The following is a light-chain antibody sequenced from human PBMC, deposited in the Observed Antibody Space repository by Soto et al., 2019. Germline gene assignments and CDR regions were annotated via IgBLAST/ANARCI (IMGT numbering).Light chain of an antibody. CDR1: QSISSY. J-gene: IGKJ5*01. V-gene: IGKV1-39*01. Sequence: DIQMTQSPSSLSASVGDRVTITCRASQSISSYLNWYQQKPGKAPKLLIYAASSLQSGVPSRFSGSGSGTDFTLTISCLQSEDFATYYCQQYYSYPPFGQGTRLEI. CDR2: AAS. CDR3: QQYYSYPP.